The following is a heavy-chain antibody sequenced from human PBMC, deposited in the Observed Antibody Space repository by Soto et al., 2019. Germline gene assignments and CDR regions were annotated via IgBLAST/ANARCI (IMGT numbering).Heavy chain of an antibody. CDR3: ARDREFLEWFNWFDP. V-gene: IGHV3-21*01. D-gene: IGHD3-3*01. J-gene: IGHJ5*02. CDR1: GFTLNTYA. CDR2: ISSSSSNI. Sequence: GGSLRLSCAGSGFTLNTYAMHWVRQAPGKGLEWVSTISSSSSNIYYADSVKGRFTISRDNAKNSLYLQMNSLRAEDTAVYYCARDREFLEWFNWFDPWGQGTLVTVSS.